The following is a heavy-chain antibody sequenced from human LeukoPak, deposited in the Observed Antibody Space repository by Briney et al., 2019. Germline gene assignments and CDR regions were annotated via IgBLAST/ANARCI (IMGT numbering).Heavy chain of an antibody. CDR1: GFTLSSYD. J-gene: IGHJ6*02. CDR2: IGTAGDT. D-gene: IGHD6-19*01. Sequence: GSLRLSRAAPGFTLSSYDMPWVRQATGKRLEWVSAIGTAGDTYYPGSVKGRFTISRENAKNSLYLQMNSLRAEDTAVYYCARGSGRLYGMDVWGQGTTVTVSS. CDR3: ARGSGRLYGMDV. V-gene: IGHV3-13*04.